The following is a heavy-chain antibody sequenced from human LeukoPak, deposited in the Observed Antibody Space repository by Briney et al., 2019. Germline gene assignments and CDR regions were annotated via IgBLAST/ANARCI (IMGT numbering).Heavy chain of an antibody. V-gene: IGHV4-34*01. D-gene: IGHD2-2*01. J-gene: IGHJ3*02. CDR3: ARSLAGSQYCSSTSCFSSQPGVNNAFDI. CDR1: GGSFSGYY. Sequence: SETLSLTCAVYGGSFSGYYWSWIRQPPGKGLEWIGEINHSGSTNYNPSLKSRVTISVDTSKNQFSLKLSSVTAADTAVYYCARSLAGSQYCSSTSCFSSQPGVNNAFDIWGQGTMVTVSS. CDR2: INHSGST.